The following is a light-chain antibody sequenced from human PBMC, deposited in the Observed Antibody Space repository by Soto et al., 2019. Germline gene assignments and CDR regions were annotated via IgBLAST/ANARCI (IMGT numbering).Light chain of an antibody. V-gene: IGKV3-15*01. CDR2: GAS. J-gene: IGKJ4*01. Sequence: ETIMTQSPATLSASPGESATLSCGASQSVGSNLGWYQQTPGQAPRLLIYGASTRAAGVAARFSGTSSETEFTLTISSLQSEDFAVYYCQQYNDWPLTFGGGTKVEIK. CDR1: QSVGSN. CDR3: QQYNDWPLT.